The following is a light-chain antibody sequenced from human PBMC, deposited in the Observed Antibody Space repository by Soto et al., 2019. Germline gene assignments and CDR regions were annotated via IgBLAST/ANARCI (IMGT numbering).Light chain of an antibody. V-gene: IGLV1-40*01. CDR3: QAYDNTLSGVL. Sequence: QSVLTQPPSVSGAPGQRVTISCTGTRSNIGANYAVHWYQQLPGAAPKLLIYDNINRPSGVPDRFSGSRSGTSASLAITGLQAEDEAGYYCQAYDNTLSGVLFGGGTKLTVL. CDR2: DNI. J-gene: IGLJ3*02. CDR1: RSNIGANYA.